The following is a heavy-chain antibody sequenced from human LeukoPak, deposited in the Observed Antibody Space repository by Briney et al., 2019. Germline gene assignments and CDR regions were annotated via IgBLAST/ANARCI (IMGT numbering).Heavy chain of an antibody. CDR3: ARERYYDSGSGAFDI. V-gene: IGHV3-21*01. D-gene: IGHD3-10*01. CDR2: ISGRSSSYI. CDR1: GFTFSTSS. J-gene: IGHJ3*02. Sequence: PGGSLRLSCAASGFTFSTSSFHWVRQAPGKGLEWVSSISGRSSSYIYYADSVKGRFTISRDNAKNSLYLQMNSLRAEDTAVYYCARERYYDSGSGAFDIWGQGTMVTVSS.